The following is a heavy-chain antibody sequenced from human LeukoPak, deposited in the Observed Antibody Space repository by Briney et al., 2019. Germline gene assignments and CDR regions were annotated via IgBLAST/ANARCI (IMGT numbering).Heavy chain of an antibody. J-gene: IGHJ5*02. CDR3: ARGLKYNWNDGWFDP. CDR1: GFTFSDYY. Sequence: GGSLRLSCAASGFTFSDYYMSWIRQAPGKGLEWVSYISSSGSTIYYADSVKGRFTISRDNAKNSLYLQVNSLRAEDTAVYYCARGLKYNWNDGWFDPWGQGTLVTVSS. CDR2: ISSSGSTI. V-gene: IGHV3-11*01. D-gene: IGHD1-1*01.